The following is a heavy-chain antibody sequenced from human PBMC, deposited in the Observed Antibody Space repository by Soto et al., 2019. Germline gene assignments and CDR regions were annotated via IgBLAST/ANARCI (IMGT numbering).Heavy chain of an antibody. CDR3: ARAYDSSGYPNYYFDY. Sequence: PSETLSLTCSFYCGSFSGYYLTLILHPPFTGLEWIGEINHSGSTNYNPSLKSRVTISVDTSKNQFSLKLSSVTAADTAVYYCARAYDSSGYPNYYFDYWGQGTLVTVSS. J-gene: IGHJ4*02. CDR2: INHSGST. D-gene: IGHD3-22*01. CDR1: CGSFSGYY. V-gene: IGHV4-34*01.